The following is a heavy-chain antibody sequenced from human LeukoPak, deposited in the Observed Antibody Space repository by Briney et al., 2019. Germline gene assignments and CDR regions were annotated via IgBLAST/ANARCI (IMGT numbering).Heavy chain of an antibody. V-gene: IGHV3-43*02. Sequence: PGRSLRLSCAASGFTFDENAMHWVRQAPGKGLEWVSLISGDGGSIYYADSVKGRFTISRDNSKNSLYLQMNSLRSEDTALYHCAKDQFGAGTYSLGGMDVWGQGTTVTVSS. CDR2: ISGDGGSI. CDR1: GFTFDENA. D-gene: IGHD3-10*01. CDR3: AKDQFGAGTYSLGGMDV. J-gene: IGHJ6*02.